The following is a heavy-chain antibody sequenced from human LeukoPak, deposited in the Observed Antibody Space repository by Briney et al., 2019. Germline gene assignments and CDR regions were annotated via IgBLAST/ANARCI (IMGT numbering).Heavy chain of an antibody. CDR3: ARDGSSSWYWFDP. V-gene: IGHV1-3*01. CDR1: GYTFTSYA. J-gene: IGHJ5*02. CDR2: INAGNGNT. Sequence: ASVKVSCKASGYTFTSYAMHWVRQAPGQRLEWMGWINAGNGNTKYSQKFQGRVTITRDTSASTAYMELSSLRSEDTAVYYCARDGSSSWYWFDPWGRGTLVTVSS. D-gene: IGHD6-13*01.